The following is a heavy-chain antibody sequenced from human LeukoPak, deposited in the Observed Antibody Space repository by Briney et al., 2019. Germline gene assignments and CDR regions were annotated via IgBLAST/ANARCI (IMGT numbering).Heavy chain of an antibody. V-gene: IGHV3-7*01. CDR2: INPDGSQT. Sequence: GGSLRLSCAASGFTFSTYWLNWVRQAPGKGLEWVALINPDGSQTNYVDSVRGRFTISRDNAENSLYLQMNSLRAEDTAVYYCARDLGYGALDPWGQGTLVTVSS. CDR1: GFTFSTYW. J-gene: IGHJ5*02. CDR3: ARDLGYGALDP. D-gene: IGHD4-17*01.